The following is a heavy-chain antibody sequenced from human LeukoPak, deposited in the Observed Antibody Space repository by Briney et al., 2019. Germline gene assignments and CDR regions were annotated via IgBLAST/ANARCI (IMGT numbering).Heavy chain of an antibody. Sequence: SVKVSCKASGYTFTSYYTYYMHWVRQAPGQGLEWMGGIIPIFGTANYAQKFQGRVTITTDESTSTAYMELSSLRSEDTAVYYCARAHIAAAGTSYFDYWGQGTLVTVSS. V-gene: IGHV1-69*05. D-gene: IGHD6-13*01. J-gene: IGHJ4*02. CDR3: ARAHIAAAGTSYFDY. CDR1: GYTFTSYYTY. CDR2: IIPIFGTA.